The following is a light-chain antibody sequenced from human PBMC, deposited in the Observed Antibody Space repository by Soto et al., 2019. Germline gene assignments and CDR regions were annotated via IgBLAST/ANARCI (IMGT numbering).Light chain of an antibody. CDR2: GAS. CDR3: QQVNSYPIT. CDR1: QGISSY. V-gene: IGKV1-9*01. Sequence: DIQLTHSPSFLSASVGDRVTITCRASQGISSYLAWYQQKAGKALKLLIYGASTLQSGVPSSFSGSATGTEFTLSISGRHPEDSATYYCQQVNSYPITFGQRTQLEIK. J-gene: IGKJ5*01.